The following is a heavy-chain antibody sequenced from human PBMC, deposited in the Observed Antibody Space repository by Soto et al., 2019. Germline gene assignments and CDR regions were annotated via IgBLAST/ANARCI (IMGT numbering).Heavy chain of an antibody. V-gene: IGHV1-8*01. J-gene: IGHJ6*03. Sequence: ASVKVSCKTSGYTFTSYDINWVRQATGQGHEWMGWMNPNSGNTGYAQKFQGRVTMTRNTSISTAYMELSSLRSEDTAVYYCVREWYSSSTVGGYYYYMDVWGKGTTVTVSS. CDR2: MNPNSGNT. D-gene: IGHD6-13*01. CDR1: GYTFTSYD. CDR3: VREWYSSSTVGGYYYYMDV.